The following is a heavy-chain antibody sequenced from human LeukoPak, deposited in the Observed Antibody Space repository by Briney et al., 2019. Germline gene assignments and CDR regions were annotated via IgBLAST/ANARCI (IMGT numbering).Heavy chain of an antibody. CDR1: GFIFANYG. CDR2: INWNGAGT. J-gene: IGHJ4*02. V-gene: IGHV3-20*04. CDR3: ARVTVYYDSSGYFDY. D-gene: IGHD3-22*01. Sequence: PGGSLRLSCAASGFIFANYGMSWVRQAPGKGLEWVSGINWNGAGTGYADSVKGRFTISRDKAKNSLYLQMNSLRAEDTALYYCARVTVYYDSSGYFDYWGQGTLVTVSS.